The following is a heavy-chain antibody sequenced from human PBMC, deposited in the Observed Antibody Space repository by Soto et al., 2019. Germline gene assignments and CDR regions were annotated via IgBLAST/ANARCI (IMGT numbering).Heavy chain of an antibody. CDR3: ATTGPY. Sequence: QVQLVESGGAVVQPGRSLRLSCAASGFTFSSYGMHWVREAPGKGLEWVAGIWCDGSNKFYADSVKGRFTISRDNSKNTVSLQMNSLRDADSAAYYCATTGPYWGQGTLVTVSS. CDR2: IWCDGSNK. V-gene: IGHV3-33*01. J-gene: IGHJ4*02. CDR1: GFTFSSYG.